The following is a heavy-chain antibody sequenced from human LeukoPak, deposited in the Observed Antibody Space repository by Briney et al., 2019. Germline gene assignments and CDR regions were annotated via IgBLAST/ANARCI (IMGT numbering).Heavy chain of an antibody. Sequence: GGSLRLSCAASGFTFGNYDMNWVRQAPGKGLERVSYISSRSSDTYYADSVKGRFTISRDNAKNSLYLEMNSLRDEDTAMYYCVGFFEYWGQGTLVTVSS. V-gene: IGHV3-48*02. CDR3: VGFFEY. CDR1: GFTFGNYD. J-gene: IGHJ4*02. CDR2: ISSRSSDT.